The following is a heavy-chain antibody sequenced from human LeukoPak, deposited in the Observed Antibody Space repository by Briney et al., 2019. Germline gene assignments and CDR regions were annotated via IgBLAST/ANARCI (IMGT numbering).Heavy chain of an antibody. V-gene: IGHV3-21*01. J-gene: IGHJ4*02. CDR1: GFTFSSYT. Sequence: GGSLRLSCAVSGFTFSSYTMHWVRQAPGKGLEWVSSISSTKTYIYYADSVKGRLPPSRDNAKNSLYLQMNSLRAEDTAMYYCARGRDGYPGGYWGQGTLVTVSS. CDR3: ARGRDGYPGGY. CDR2: ISSTKTYI. D-gene: IGHD5-24*01.